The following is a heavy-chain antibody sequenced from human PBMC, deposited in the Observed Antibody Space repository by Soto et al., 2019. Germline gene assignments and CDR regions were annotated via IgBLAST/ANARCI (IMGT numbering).Heavy chain of an antibody. D-gene: IGHD6-19*01. J-gene: IGHJ3*02. CDR3: AKDPPGGQWPFDAFDI. Sequence: QVQLVESGGGVVQPGRSLRLSCAASGFTFSSYGMHWVRQAPGKGLEWVAVISYDGSNKYYADSVKGRFTISRDNAKNTLYLQMNSLRAEDTAVYYCAKDPPGGQWPFDAFDIWGQGTMVTVSS. CDR2: ISYDGSNK. CDR1: GFTFSSYG. V-gene: IGHV3-30*18.